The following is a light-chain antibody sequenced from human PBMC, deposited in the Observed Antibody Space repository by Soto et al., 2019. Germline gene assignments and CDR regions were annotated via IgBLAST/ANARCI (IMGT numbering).Light chain of an antibody. CDR2: AAS. CDR3: QKYNSAPPLT. J-gene: IGKJ4*01. Sequence: DIQMTQSPSSLSASVGDRVTITCRASQGISNYLAWYQQKPGKVPKLLIYAASTLQSGVPSRFSGSGSGTDFTLTISSLQPEDVATYFCQKYNSAPPLTFGGGTKVEIK. V-gene: IGKV1-27*01. CDR1: QGISNY.